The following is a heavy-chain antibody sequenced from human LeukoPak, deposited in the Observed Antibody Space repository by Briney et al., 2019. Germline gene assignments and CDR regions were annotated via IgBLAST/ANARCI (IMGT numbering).Heavy chain of an antibody. V-gene: IGHV4-59*12. CDR3: ARGGLVRGSLNSLTGFDF. J-gene: IGHJ3*01. D-gene: IGHD3-10*01. CDR2: IYYSGST. Sequence: SETLSLTCTVSGASISSYYWSWIRQPPGKGLEWIGYIYYSGSTNYNPSLKSRVTISVDTSKNKFSLHLNSVPPDDTASYYCARGGLVRGSLNSLTGFDFWGQGTMVTVSS. CDR1: GASISSYY.